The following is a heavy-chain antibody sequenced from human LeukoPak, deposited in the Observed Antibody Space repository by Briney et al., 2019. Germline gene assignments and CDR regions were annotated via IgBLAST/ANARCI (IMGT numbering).Heavy chain of an antibody. J-gene: IGHJ3*02. D-gene: IGHD3-9*01. CDR3: ATDRLQDYDILTATWYNAFDI. V-gene: IGHV1-69*01. Sequence: ASVKVSCKASGGTFSSYAISWVRQAPGQGLEWMGGIIPIFGTANYAQKFQGRVTITADESTSTVYMELSSLRSEDTAVYYCATDRLQDYDILTATWYNAFDIWGQGTMVTVSS. CDR2: IIPIFGTA. CDR1: GGTFSSYA.